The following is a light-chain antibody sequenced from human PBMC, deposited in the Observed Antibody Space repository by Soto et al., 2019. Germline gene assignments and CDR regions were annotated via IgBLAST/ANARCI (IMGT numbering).Light chain of an antibody. CDR1: SSDVGGYNY. CDR3: SSYTTSNTRQIV. J-gene: IGLJ1*01. V-gene: IGLV2-14*03. CDR2: DVS. Sequence: QSALTQPASVSGSPGQSITISCTGTSSDVGGYNYVSWYQHHPGKAPKLLIYDVSNRPSGVSNRFSGSKSDNTASLTISGLQPEDEAVYYCSSYTTSNTRQIVFGTGTKVPVL.